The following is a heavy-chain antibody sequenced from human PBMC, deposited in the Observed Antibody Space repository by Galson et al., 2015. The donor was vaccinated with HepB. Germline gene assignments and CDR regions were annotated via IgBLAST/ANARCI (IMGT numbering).Heavy chain of an antibody. CDR1: GYTFTSYA. D-gene: IGHD3-10*01. CDR3: ARVIMVRGSARRGFSDYYGMDV. CDR2: INAGNGNT. Sequence: SVKVSCKASGYTFTSYAMHWVRQAPGQRLEWMGWINAGNGNTKYSQKFQGRVTITRDTSASTAYMELSSLRSEDTAVYYCARVIMVRGSARRGFSDYYGMDVWGQGTTVTVSS. J-gene: IGHJ6*02. V-gene: IGHV1-3*01.